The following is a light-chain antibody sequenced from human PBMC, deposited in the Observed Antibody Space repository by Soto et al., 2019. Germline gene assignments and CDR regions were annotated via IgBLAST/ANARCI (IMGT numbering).Light chain of an antibody. V-gene: IGKV1-5*01. CDR2: DAS. J-gene: IGKJ1*01. CDR1: QSIRTW. Sequence: DIQMTQSPSTLSASVGDRVTITCRASQSIRTWLAWYQQKPGKVPKLLIYDASSLESGVPSRFSGSGSGTEFTLTISSLQPDDFATYYCQQYNSYSPWTFGQGTKVDIK. CDR3: QQYNSYSPWT.